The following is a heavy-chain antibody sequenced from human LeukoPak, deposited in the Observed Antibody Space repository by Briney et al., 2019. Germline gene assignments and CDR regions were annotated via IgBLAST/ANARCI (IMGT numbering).Heavy chain of an antibody. Sequence: ASVKVSFKASGYTFTIYGISWVRQAPGQGLEWMGWISAYNGNTNYAQKLQGRVTMTTDTSTSTAYMELRSLRSDDTAVYYCARKRSGSYFEPMDYWGQGTLVTVSS. V-gene: IGHV1-18*01. CDR2: ISAYNGNT. CDR3: ARKRSGSYFEPMDY. CDR1: GYTFTIYG. J-gene: IGHJ4*02. D-gene: IGHD1-26*01.